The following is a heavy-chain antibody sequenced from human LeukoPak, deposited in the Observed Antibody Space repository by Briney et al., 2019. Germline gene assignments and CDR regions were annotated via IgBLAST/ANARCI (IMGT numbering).Heavy chain of an antibody. Sequence: SETLSLTCAVYGGSFSGYYWSWIRQPPGKGLEWIGEINHSGSTNYNPSLKSRVTISVDTSKNQFSLKLSSVTAADTAVYYCARTITMIVVDLYNWFDPWGQGTLVTVSS. V-gene: IGHV4-34*01. CDR1: GGSFSGYY. CDR2: INHSGST. J-gene: IGHJ5*02. D-gene: IGHD3-22*01. CDR3: ARTITMIVVDLYNWFDP.